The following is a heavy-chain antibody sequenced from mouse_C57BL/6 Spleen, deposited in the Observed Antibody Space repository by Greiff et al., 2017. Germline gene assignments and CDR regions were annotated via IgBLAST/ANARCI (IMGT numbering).Heavy chain of an antibody. CDR1: GFNIKNTY. J-gene: IGHJ2*01. CDR3: ARRITTGDYFDY. CDR2: IDPANGNT. V-gene: IGHV14-3*01. D-gene: IGHD1-1*01. Sequence: EVQLQQSVAELVRPGASVKLSCTASGFNIKNTYMHWVKQRPEQGLEWIGRIDPANGNTKYAPKFPGKATITADTSSNPAYLQLSSLTSGDTAIYDCARRITTGDYFDYWGQGTTLTVSS.